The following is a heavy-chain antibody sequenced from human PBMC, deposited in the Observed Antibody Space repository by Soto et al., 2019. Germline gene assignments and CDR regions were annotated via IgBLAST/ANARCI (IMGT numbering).Heavy chain of an antibody. CDR3: AWGSFDWFYSQATPTSGFFDY. D-gene: IGHD3-9*01. CDR2: IIPILGIA. Sequence: QVQLVQSGAEVKKPGSSVKVSCKASGGTFSSYTISWVRQAPGQGLEWMGRIIPILGIANYAQKFHGRVPVTEDKSTSTDYVELSSLRSEDTAVYYCAWGSFDWFYSQATPTSGFFDYWGQGTLVTVSS. CDR1: GGTFSSYT. V-gene: IGHV1-69*02. J-gene: IGHJ4*02.